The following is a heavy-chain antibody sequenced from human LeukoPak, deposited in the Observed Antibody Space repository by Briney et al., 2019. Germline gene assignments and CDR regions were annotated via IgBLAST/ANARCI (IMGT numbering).Heavy chain of an antibody. Sequence: GASVKVSCKASGYTFTGYYMHWVRQAPGQGLEWMGWTNPNSGGTNYAQKFQGRVTMTRDRSISTAYMELSRLRSDDTAVYYCARDRGILTGYLDFDYWGQGTLVTVSS. J-gene: IGHJ4*02. V-gene: IGHV1-2*02. D-gene: IGHD3-9*01. CDR3: ARDRGILTGYLDFDY. CDR2: TNPNSGGT. CDR1: GYTFTGYY.